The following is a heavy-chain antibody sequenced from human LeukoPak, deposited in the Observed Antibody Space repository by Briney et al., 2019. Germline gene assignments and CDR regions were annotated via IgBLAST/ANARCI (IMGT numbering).Heavy chain of an antibody. CDR3: ARVRYCSSTTCRGAFDI. CDR1: GFTFSDHY. Sequence: GGSLRLSCAASGFTFSDHYMDWVRQAPGKGLEWVGRTRNKANSYTTEYAASVKDRFTISRDDSEKSLYLQMNSLKTEDTAVYYCARVRYCSSTTCRGAFDIWGQGTMVTVSS. J-gene: IGHJ3*02. D-gene: IGHD2-2*01. V-gene: IGHV3-72*01. CDR2: TRNKANSYTT.